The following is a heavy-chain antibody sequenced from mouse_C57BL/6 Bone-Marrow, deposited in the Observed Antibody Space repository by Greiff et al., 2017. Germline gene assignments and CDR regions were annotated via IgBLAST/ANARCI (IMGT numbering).Heavy chain of an antibody. CDR2: ISDGGSYT. J-gene: IGHJ2*01. Sequence: EVQLVESGGGLVKPGASLKLSCAASGFTFSSYAMSWVRQTPEKRLEWVASISDGGSYTYYPDNVKGRFTISRDNAQNNLYLQMSHLKSEDTAMYYCARVCRVTPRLDYWGQGTTLTVSS. V-gene: IGHV5-4*01. CDR1: GFTFSSYA. D-gene: IGHD2-2*01. CDR3: ARVCRVTPRLDY.